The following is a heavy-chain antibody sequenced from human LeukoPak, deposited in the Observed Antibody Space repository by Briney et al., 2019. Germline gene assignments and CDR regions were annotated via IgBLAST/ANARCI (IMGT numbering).Heavy chain of an antibody. D-gene: IGHD5-24*01. CDR2: ITSDGSST. CDR1: GFTFTSYW. CDR3: ASGDGHGFDI. J-gene: IGHJ3*02. V-gene: IGHV3-74*01. Sequence: GWSLRLSCAASGFTFTSYWMHWVRQVPGRGLVWVSRITSDGSSTSYAGSVKGRFTISGDNAKNTLYLQMNSLRPEDTAVYYCASGDGHGFDIWGQGTMVTVSS.